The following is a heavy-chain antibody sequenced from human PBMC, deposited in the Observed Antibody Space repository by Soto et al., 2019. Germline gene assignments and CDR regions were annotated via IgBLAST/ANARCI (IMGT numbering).Heavy chain of an antibody. J-gene: IGHJ5*02. Sequence: GGSLRLSCAASGFSFSDYTMNWVRQAPGKGLEWVSSISKGSDYIFYADKVKGRFTISRDNARNSLHLQMTSLRVEDTAVYYCAKDSGCVNNACAYDPWGQGTLVTVSS. CDR2: ISKGSDYI. V-gene: IGHV3-21*01. CDR3: AKDSGCVNNACAYDP. D-gene: IGHD1-20*01. CDR1: GFSFSDYT.